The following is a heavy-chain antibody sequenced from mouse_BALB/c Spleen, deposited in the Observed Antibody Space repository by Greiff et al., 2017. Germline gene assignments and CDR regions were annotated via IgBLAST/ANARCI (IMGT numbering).Heavy chain of an antibody. D-gene: IGHD4-1*01. Sequence: EVKVEESGGGLVQPGGSRKLSCAASGFTFSSFGMHWVRQAPEKGLEWVAYISSGSSTIYYADTVKGRFTISRDNPKNTLFLQMTSLRSEDTAMYYCARDWDEGAWFAYWGQGTLVTVSA. V-gene: IGHV5-17*02. J-gene: IGHJ3*01. CDR2: ISSGSSTI. CDR1: GFTFSSFG. CDR3: ARDWDEGAWFAY.